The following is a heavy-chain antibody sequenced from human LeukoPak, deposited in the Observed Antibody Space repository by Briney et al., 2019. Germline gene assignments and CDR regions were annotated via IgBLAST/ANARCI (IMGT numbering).Heavy chain of an antibody. J-gene: IGHJ4*02. V-gene: IGHV3-23*01. CDR2: ISGSGGST. CDR3: AKDGAHYSGYDSAEF. Sequence: ETLSLTCAVYGGSFSGYYWSWIRQPPGKGLEWVSAISGSGGSTDYADSVKGRFTISRDNSKNTLYLRMNSLRVEDTALYYCAKDGAHYSGYDSAEFWGQGTLVTVSS. CDR1: GGSFSGYY. D-gene: IGHD5-12*01.